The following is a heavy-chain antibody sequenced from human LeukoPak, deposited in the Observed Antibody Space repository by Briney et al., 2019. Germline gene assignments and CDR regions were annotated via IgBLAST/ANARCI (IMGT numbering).Heavy chain of an antibody. V-gene: IGHV1-69*04. Sequence: ASVKVSCKASGGTFSSYAISWVRQAPGQGLEWMGRIIPILGIANYAQKFQGRVTITADKSTSTAYMELSSLRSEDTAVYYCARGPGTTLVNWFDPWGQGTLVTVSS. CDR3: ARGPGTTLVNWFDP. J-gene: IGHJ5*02. D-gene: IGHD1-1*01. CDR1: GGTFSSYA. CDR2: IIPILGIA.